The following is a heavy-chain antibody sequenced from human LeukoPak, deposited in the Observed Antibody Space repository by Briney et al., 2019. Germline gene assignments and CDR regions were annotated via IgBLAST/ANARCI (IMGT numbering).Heavy chain of an antibody. CDR3: ARDRCSTSCWDY. CDR1: GYTLTELS. J-gene: IGHJ4*02. CDR2: INPSGGST. Sequence: ASVKVSCKVSGYTLTELSMHWVRQAPGQGLEWMGIINPSGGSTSYAQKFQGRVTMTRDTSTSTVYMELSSLRSDDTAVYYCARDRCSTSCWDYWGQGTLVTVSS. D-gene: IGHD2-2*01. V-gene: IGHV1-46*01.